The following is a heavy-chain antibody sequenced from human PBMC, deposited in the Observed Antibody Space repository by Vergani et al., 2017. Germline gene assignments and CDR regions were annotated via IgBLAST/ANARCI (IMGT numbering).Heavy chain of an antibody. Sequence: QVQLQESGPGLVKPSETLSLTCAVSGYSISSGYYWGWIRQPPGKGLEWIGSIYHSGSTYYNPSLKSRVTISVDTSKNQFSLKLSSVTAADTAVYYCARHPSDGDYSFDYWGQGTLVRLL. CDR3: ARHPSDGDYSFDY. V-gene: IGHV4-38-2*01. CDR2: IYHSGST. J-gene: IGHJ4*02. CDR1: GYSISSGYY. D-gene: IGHD4-17*01.